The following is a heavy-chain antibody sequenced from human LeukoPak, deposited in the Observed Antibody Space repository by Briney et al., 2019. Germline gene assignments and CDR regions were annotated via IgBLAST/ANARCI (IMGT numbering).Heavy chain of an antibody. J-gene: IGHJ5*02. Sequence: RSSETLSLTCTVSGVSISSSSYYWGWIRQPPGKGLEWIGSIYYSGSTYYNPSLKSRVTISVDTSKNQFSLKLSSVTAADTAVYYCAVLNVWFGELLFRNISWFDLWGQGTLVTVSS. CDR3: AVLNVWFGELLFRNISWFDL. CDR2: IYYSGST. V-gene: IGHV4-39*01. CDR1: GVSISSSSYY. D-gene: IGHD3-10*01.